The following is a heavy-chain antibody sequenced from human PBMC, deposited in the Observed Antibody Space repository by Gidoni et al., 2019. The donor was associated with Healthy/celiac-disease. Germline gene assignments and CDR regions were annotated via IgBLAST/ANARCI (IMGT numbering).Heavy chain of an antibody. CDR2: ISGSGGST. D-gene: IGHD3-3*01. CDR3: AKDGPYYDFWSGYSPTSFFDY. J-gene: IGHJ4*02. Sequence: EVQLLESGGGLVQPGGSLRLSCAASGFTFRSYAMSWVRQAPGKGLEWVSVISGSGGSTYYAASVKGRFTISRDNSKNTLYLQMNSLRAEDTAVYYCAKDGPYYDFWSGYSPTSFFDYWGQGTLVTVSS. V-gene: IGHV3-23*01. CDR1: GFTFRSYA.